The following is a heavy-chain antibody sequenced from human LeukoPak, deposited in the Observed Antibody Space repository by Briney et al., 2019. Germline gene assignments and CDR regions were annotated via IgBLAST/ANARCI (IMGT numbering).Heavy chain of an antibody. CDR2: IYSGRST. D-gene: IGHD4-11*01. V-gene: IGHV3-53*01. Sequence: GGSLRLSCAASGFTVSSHYMNWVRQAPGKGLEWVSVIYSGRSTFYADSVTGRFTISRDNSKNTLFLQMNSLRAEDTAIYYCARDQGDSNDYYGMDVWGQGTTVTVSS. J-gene: IGHJ6*02. CDR1: GFTVSSHY. CDR3: ARDQGDSNDYYGMDV.